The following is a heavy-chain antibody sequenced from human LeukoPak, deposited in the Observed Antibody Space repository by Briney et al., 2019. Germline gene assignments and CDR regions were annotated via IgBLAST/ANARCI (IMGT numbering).Heavy chain of an antibody. J-gene: IGHJ6*03. CDR1: GVSISSSAYY. V-gene: IGHV4-39*01. D-gene: IGHD3-3*01. CDR2: IYYSGST. CDR3: ARSWRANFYYYYMGV. Sequence: PSETLSLTCTVSGVSISSSAYYWGWIRQPPGKGLECIGTIYYSGSTYYNPSLKSRVTISVDTSKNQFSLKLSSVTVADTAVYYCARSWRANFYYYYMGVWGKGTTVTVSS.